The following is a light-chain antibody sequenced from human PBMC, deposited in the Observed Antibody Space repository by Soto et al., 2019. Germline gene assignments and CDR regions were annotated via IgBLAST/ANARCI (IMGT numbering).Light chain of an antibody. Sequence: QSVLTQPPSVSGAPGQTVTISCTGSSSNIGATYNAHWYQHLPGTAPKLLIYDNTNRPSGVPDRFSGSRSGTSASLAITGLQADDEADYYCQSYYSNLRGVVFGGGTKLTVL. CDR3: QSYYSNLRGVV. CDR2: DNT. CDR1: SSNIGATYN. J-gene: IGLJ2*01. V-gene: IGLV1-40*01.